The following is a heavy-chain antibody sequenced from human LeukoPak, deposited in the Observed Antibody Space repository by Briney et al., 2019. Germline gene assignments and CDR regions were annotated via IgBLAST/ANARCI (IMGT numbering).Heavy chain of an antibody. D-gene: IGHD6-13*01. CDR1: GFTFSSYS. Sequence: GGSLRLSCAASGFTFSSYSMNSVRQAPGKGLEWVSSISSSSSYIYYADSVKGRFTISRDNAKNSLYLQMNSLRAEDTAVYYCARDREQQLVDYWGQGALVTVSS. CDR3: ARDREQQLVDY. V-gene: IGHV3-21*01. J-gene: IGHJ4*02. CDR2: ISSSSSYI.